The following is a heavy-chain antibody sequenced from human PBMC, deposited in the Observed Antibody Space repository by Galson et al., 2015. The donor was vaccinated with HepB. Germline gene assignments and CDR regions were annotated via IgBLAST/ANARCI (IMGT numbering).Heavy chain of an antibody. CDR1: GFSLSTSGVG. CDR2: IYWDDDK. V-gene: IGHV2-5*02. Sequence: PALVKPTQTLTLTCTFSGFSLSTSGVGVGWIRQPPGKALEWLALIYWDDDKRYSPSLKSRLTITKDTSKNQVVLTMTNMDPVDTATYYCAHAYSSSWYKYYYYYMDVWGKGTTVTVSS. D-gene: IGHD6-13*01. CDR3: AHAYSSSWYKYYYYYMDV. J-gene: IGHJ6*03.